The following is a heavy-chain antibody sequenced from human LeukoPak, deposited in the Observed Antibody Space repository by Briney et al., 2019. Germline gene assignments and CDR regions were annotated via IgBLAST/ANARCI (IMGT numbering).Heavy chain of an antibody. D-gene: IGHD3-10*01. Sequence: ASVKVSCKASGYTFTSYGISWVRQAPGQGLEWMGWISAYNGNTNYAQKLQGRVTITTDRSTSTAYMELRSLRSDDTAVYYCARTSVVGVLLRPNWFDPWGQGTLVSVSS. V-gene: IGHV1-18*01. J-gene: IGHJ5*02. CDR2: ISAYNGNT. CDR3: ARTSVVGVLLRPNWFDP. CDR1: GYTFTSYG.